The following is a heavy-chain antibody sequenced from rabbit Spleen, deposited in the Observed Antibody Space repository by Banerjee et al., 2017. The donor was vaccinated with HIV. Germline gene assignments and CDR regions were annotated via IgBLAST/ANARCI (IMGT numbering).Heavy chain of an antibody. CDR1: GFSVSSDYY. J-gene: IGHJ4*01. D-gene: IGHD4-2*01. Sequence: QSLEESGGDLVKPGASLTLTCTASGFSVSSDYYMCWVRQAPGKGLECGACIYPGSSGSTYYATWAKGRFTVSKTSSTTVTLQMTSLTAADTATYFCARDAAGREDFNLWGPGTLVTVS. CDR2: IYPGSSGST. V-gene: IGHV1S40*01. CDR3: ARDAAGREDFNL.